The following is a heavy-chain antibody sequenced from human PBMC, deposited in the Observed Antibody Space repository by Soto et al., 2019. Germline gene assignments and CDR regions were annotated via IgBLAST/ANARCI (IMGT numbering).Heavy chain of an antibody. CDR1: GFTFSTSW. J-gene: IGHJ4*02. D-gene: IGHD1-26*01. Sequence: GGSLRLSCTASGFTFSTSWMTWARQAPGKGLEWVANIKQDESEKHYADSVKGRFTISRDNAKNSLYLQMNSLRAEDTAVYHCAKYSGSYGIENWGRGTLVTV. CDR3: AKYSGSYGIEN. V-gene: IGHV3-7*01. CDR2: IKQDESEK.